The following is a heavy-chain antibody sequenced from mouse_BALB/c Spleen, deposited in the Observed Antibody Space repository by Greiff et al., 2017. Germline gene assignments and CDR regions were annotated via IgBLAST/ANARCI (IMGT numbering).Heavy chain of an antibody. D-gene: IGHD2-14*01. CDR2: INPSTGYT. V-gene: IGHV1-7*01. CDR1: GYTFTSYW. J-gene: IGHJ3*01. Sequence: VQLQQSGAELAKPGASVKMSCKASGYTFTSYWMHWVKQRPGQGLEWIGYINPSTGYTEYNQKFKDKATLTADKSSSTAYMQLSSLTSEDSAVYYCARSGYDEPCADWGQGTLVTVSA. CDR3: ARSGYDEPCAD.